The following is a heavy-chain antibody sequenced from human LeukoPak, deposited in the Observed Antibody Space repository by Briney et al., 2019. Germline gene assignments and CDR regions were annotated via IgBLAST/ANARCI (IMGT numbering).Heavy chain of an antibody. CDR1: GFTFSSYA. D-gene: IGHD4/OR15-4a*01. V-gene: IGHV3-30-3*01. CDR2: ISYDGSNK. Sequence: GRSLRLSCAASGFTFSSYAMHWVRQAPGKGLEWVAVISYDGSNKYYADSVKGRFTISRDNSKNTLYLQMNSLRAEDTAVYYCARKVGGTVLRMGDFDYWGQGTLVTVSS. J-gene: IGHJ4*02. CDR3: ARKVGGTVLRMGDFDY.